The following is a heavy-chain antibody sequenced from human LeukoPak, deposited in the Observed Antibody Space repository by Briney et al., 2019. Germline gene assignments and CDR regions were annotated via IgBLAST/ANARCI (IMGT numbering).Heavy chain of an antibody. V-gene: IGHV1-24*01. CDR2: FDPEDGET. D-gene: IGHD6-19*01. CDR1: GYTLTELS. J-gene: IGHJ4*02. CDR3: ATDFPGDSSGWYGTVVYY. Sequence: VASVKVSCRVSGYTLTELSMHWVRQAPGKGLEWMGGFDPEDGETIYAQKFQGRVTMTEDTSTDTAYMELSSLRSEDTAVYYCATDFPGDSSGWYGTVVYYWGQGTLVTVSS.